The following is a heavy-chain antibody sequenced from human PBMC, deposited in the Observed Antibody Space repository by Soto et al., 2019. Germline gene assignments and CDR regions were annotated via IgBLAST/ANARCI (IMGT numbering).Heavy chain of an antibody. CDR1: GFTFSSYA. J-gene: IGHJ3*02. CDR3: ARSEWEPAKVAFDI. D-gene: IGHD1-26*01. Sequence: QVQLVESGGGVVQPGRSLRLSCAASGFTFSSYAMHWVRQAPGKGLEWVAVISYDGSNKYYADSVKGRFTISRDNSKNTLYLQMNSLRGEDTAVYYCARSEWEPAKVAFDIWGQGTMVTVSS. CDR2: ISYDGSNK. V-gene: IGHV3-30-3*01.